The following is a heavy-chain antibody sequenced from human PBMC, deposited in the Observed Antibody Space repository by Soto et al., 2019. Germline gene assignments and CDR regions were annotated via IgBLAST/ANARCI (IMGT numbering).Heavy chain of an antibody. Sequence: SETLSLTCAVYGGSFSGYYWSWIRQPPGKGLEWIGEINHSGSTNYNPSLKSRVTISVDTSKNQFSLKLSSVTAADTAVYYCARAGVLAQLVLSYYYYYGMDVWGQGTTVTVS. CDR1: GGSFSGYY. CDR3: ARAGVLAQLVLSYYYYYGMDV. D-gene: IGHD6-6*01. J-gene: IGHJ6*02. CDR2: INHSGST. V-gene: IGHV4-34*01.